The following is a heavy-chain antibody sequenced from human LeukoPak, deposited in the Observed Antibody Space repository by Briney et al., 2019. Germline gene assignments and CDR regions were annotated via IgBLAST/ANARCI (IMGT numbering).Heavy chain of an antibody. J-gene: IGHJ4*02. Sequence: PGGSLRLSCAASGFTFSSYSMNWVRQAPGKGLEWVSYISSSSSTIYYADSVKGRFTISRDNAKNSLYLQMNSLRAEDTAVYYCAKGGSSQSYFFDYWGQGTLVTVSS. CDR2: ISSSSSTI. CDR3: AKGGSSQSYFFDY. CDR1: GFTFSSYS. V-gene: IGHV3-48*04. D-gene: IGHD1-26*01.